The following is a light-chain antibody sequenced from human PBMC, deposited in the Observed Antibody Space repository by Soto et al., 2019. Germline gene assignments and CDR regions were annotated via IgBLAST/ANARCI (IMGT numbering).Light chain of an antibody. J-gene: IGKJ1*01. CDR3: QQYCSSRCT. CDR2: GAS. Sequence: EIVLTQSPGTLSLSPGERATLSCRASQSVSSSYLACYQKKPGQAPRLLIYGASSRATGIPERFSGSGSGTDFTLTSSRLEAEDFAVYYCQQYCSSRCTFGQGTKVEIK. CDR1: QSVSSSY. V-gene: IGKV3-20*01.